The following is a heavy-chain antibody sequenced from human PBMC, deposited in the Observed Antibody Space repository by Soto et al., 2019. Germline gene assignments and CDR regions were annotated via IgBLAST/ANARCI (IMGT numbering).Heavy chain of an antibody. Sequence: EEQLVESGGGLVQPGGSLRLSCAASGFSIRDYWMTWVRQAPGKGLDWVANIKQDGSEKFYVDSLKGRFTISRDNAKNSVYLLMNILRADDTAVYYCARGKDGRRAGTYYFDMDVWGKGTTVTLSS. D-gene: IGHD1-1*01. CDR3: ARGKDGRRAGTYYFDMDV. CDR2: IKQDGSEK. J-gene: IGHJ6*03. CDR1: GFSIRDYW. V-gene: IGHV3-7*01.